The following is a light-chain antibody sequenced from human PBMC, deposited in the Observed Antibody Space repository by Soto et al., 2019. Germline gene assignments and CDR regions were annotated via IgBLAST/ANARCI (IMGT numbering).Light chain of an antibody. CDR1: QSVSSY. Sequence: EIVLTQSPATLSLSPGERATLSCRASQSVSSYLAWYQQKPGQAPRLLIHDASNRATGIPARFSGSGPGPDFTLTISSLEPEDFPLYFCHQRSSWPRGTFGQGTKLEIK. CDR3: HQRSSWPRGT. J-gene: IGKJ2*02. V-gene: IGKV3-11*01. CDR2: DAS.